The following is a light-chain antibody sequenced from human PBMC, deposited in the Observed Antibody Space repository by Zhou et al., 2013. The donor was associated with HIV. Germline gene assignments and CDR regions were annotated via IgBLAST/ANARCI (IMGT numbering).Light chain of an antibody. J-gene: IGKJ3*01. CDR1: QIVPNND. CDR2: RAS. CDR3: QQYPTSYT. Sequence: EIVLTQSPGTLSLSPGERATLSCRASQIVPNNDLAWYQQKPGQAPRLLIYRASTRATGIPARFSGSGSGTDFTLTITRLEPEDFAVYYCQQYPTSYTFGPGTKVDIK. V-gene: IGKV3-20*01.